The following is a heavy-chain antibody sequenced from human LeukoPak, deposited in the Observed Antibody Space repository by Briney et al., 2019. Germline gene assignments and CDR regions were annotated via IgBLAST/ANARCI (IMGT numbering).Heavy chain of an antibody. CDR1: GGSISSYY. J-gene: IGHJ5*02. CDR2: IYYSGST. Sequence: PSDTLSLTCTVSGGSISSYYWSWIRQPPGKGLEWIGYIYYSGSTNYNPSLKSRVTISVDTSKNQFSLKLSSVTAADTAVYYCARGGWCKNWFDPWGQGTLVTVSS. V-gene: IGHV4-59*07. D-gene: IGHD6-19*01. CDR3: ARGGWCKNWFDP.